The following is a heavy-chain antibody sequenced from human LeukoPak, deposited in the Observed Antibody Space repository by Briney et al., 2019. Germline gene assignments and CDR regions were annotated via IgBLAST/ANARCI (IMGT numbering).Heavy chain of an antibody. CDR2: INPNSGGT. CDR3: ARDNSYSSSHPYFDY. V-gene: IGHV1-2*02. Sequence: ASVKVSCKASGYTFTGYYMHWVRQAPGQGLEWMGWINPNSGGTNYAQKFQGRVTMTRDTSISTAYMELSRLRSDDTAVYYCARDNSYSSSHPYFDYWGQETLVTVSS. CDR1: GYTFTGYY. J-gene: IGHJ4*02. D-gene: IGHD6-6*01.